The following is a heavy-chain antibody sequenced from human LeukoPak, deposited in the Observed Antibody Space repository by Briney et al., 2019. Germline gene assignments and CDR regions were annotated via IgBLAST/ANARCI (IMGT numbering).Heavy chain of an antibody. J-gene: IGHJ3*01. CDR3: ARGGFHHGFDF. Sequence: GASVKLSCKASGYTFRDYYMHWMRQAPGQGLEWMGWIDPKSGGPNYAQKFQGRVTLTSDTSISTSYMELSRLTSDDTAVYYCARGGFHHGFDFWGQGTVVTVSS. V-gene: IGHV1-2*02. CDR2: IDPKSGGP. CDR1: GYTFRDYY.